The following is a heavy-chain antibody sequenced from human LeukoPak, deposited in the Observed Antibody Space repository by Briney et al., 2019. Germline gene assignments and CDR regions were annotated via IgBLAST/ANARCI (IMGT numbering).Heavy chain of an antibody. CDR3: ARDSSPPYYYDSSGYYSYYFDY. Sequence: PGGSLRLSCAASGFTFSSYEMNWVRQAPGKGLEWVSYISSSGSTIYYADSVKGRFTISRDNAKNSLYLQMNSLRAEDTAVYYCARDSSPPYYYDSSGYYSYYFDYWGQGTLVTVSS. V-gene: IGHV3-48*03. J-gene: IGHJ4*02. CDR1: GFTFSSYE. D-gene: IGHD3-22*01. CDR2: ISSSGSTI.